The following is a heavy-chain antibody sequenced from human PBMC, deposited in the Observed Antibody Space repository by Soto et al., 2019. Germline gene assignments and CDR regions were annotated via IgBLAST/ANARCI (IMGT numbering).Heavy chain of an antibody. Sequence: GESLKISCKGSGYSFTSYWISWVRQMPGKGLEWMGRIDPSDSYTNYSPSFQGHVTISADKSISTAYLQWSSLKASDTAMYYCARTYCSGGSCYQYYYYYGMDVWGQGTTVTVSS. V-gene: IGHV5-10-1*01. CDR3: ARTYCSGGSCYQYYYYYGMDV. D-gene: IGHD2-15*01. CDR2: IDPSDSYT. CDR1: GYSFTSYW. J-gene: IGHJ6*02.